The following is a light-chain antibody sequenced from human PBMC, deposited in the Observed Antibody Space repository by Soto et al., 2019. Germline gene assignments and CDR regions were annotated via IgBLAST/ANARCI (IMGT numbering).Light chain of an antibody. CDR2: DVS. Sequence: QSALTQPASVSGSPGQSITISCTGTSSDVGSYNYVSWYQQHPGKAPRLMIYDVSNRPSGVSNRFSASKSGNTASLTISGLQAEDEADYYCNSYTGSNTLDVFGTGTKLTVL. CDR1: SSDVGSYNY. CDR3: NSYTGSNTLDV. V-gene: IGLV2-14*01. J-gene: IGLJ1*01.